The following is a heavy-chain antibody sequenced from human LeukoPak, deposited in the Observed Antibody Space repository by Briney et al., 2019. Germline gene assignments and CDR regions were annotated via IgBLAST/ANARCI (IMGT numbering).Heavy chain of an antibody. Sequence: GGSLRLSCAASGFTFSNAWMSWVRQAPGRGLEWVGRIKSKTDGGTTDYAAPVKGRFTISRDDSKNTLYLQMNSLKTEDTAVYYCTTAPFGLGGRYDYGYMDVWGKGTTVTISS. CDR3: TTAPFGLGGRYDYGYMDV. J-gene: IGHJ6*03. D-gene: IGHD5-12*01. V-gene: IGHV3-15*01. CDR1: GFTFSNAW. CDR2: IKSKTDGGTT.